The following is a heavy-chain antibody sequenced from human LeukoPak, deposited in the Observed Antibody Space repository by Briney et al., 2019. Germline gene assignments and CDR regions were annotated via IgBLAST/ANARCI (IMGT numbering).Heavy chain of an antibody. V-gene: IGHV4-38-2*02. D-gene: IGHD2-2*01. Sequence: SETLSLTCTVSGYSITSGYYWGWIRQTPGKGLEWIGSSYHTGSTLYNPSLKSRVTISVDPSKNQFSLKLSSVTAADTAVYYCARVELQYCSSTSCSPFDYWGQGTLVTVSS. CDR3: ARVELQYCSSTSCSPFDY. CDR2: SYHTGST. CDR1: GYSITSGYY. J-gene: IGHJ4*02.